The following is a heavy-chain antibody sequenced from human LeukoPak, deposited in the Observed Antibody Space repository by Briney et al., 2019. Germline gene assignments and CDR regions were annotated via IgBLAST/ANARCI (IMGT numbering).Heavy chain of an antibody. Sequence: SETLSLTCTVSGGSISSSSYYWGWIRQPPGKGLEWIGSIYYSGSTYYNPSLKSRVTISVDTSKNQFSLKLSSVTAADTAVYYCAREHKIGSYFDYWGQGTLVTVSS. CDR2: IYYSGST. D-gene: IGHD1-26*01. J-gene: IGHJ4*02. CDR1: GGSISSSSYY. V-gene: IGHV4-39*07. CDR3: AREHKIGSYFDY.